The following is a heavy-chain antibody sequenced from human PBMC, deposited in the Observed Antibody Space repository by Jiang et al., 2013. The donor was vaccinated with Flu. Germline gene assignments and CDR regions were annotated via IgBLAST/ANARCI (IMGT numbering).Heavy chain of an antibody. J-gene: IGHJ4*02. CDR1: GFSLSTSGVG. CDR2: IYWDDDK. V-gene: IGHV2-5*02. Sequence: PTQTLTLTCTFSGFSLSTSGVGVGWIRQPPGKALEWLALIYWDDDKRYSPSLKSRLTITKDTSKNQVVLTMTNMDPVDTATYYCAHRLSVTTALYYFDYWGQGTLVTVSS. CDR3: AHRLSVTTALYYFDY. D-gene: IGHD4-17*01.